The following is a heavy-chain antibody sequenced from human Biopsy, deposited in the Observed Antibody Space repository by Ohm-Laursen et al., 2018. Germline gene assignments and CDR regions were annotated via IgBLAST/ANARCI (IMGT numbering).Heavy chain of an antibody. J-gene: IGHJ4*02. CDR1: GDSLTSGPEN. CDR2: IYSGGNT. CDR3: ARGRRTSGWPYFDN. Sequence: SDTLSLTCTVSGDSLTSGPENWSWIRQSPGQGLEYIGFIYSGGNTNYSPSLKNRVIMSVDTSKNQFYLKLYSVTAADTAVYYCARGRRTSGWPYFDNWGQGALVIVSP. D-gene: IGHD6-19*01. V-gene: IGHV4-61*01.